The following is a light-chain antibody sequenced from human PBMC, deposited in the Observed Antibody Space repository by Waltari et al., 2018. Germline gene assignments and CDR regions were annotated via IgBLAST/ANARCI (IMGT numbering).Light chain of an antibody. V-gene: IGKV1-5*03. Sequence: DIQMTQSPSTLSASVGESVTITCRASQSISSWLAWYQQKPGKAPKLLIYKASSLESGVPSRFSGSGSGTEFTLTISSLQPDDFATYYCQQYNSYSFTFGPGTKVDIK. CDR3: QQYNSYSFT. J-gene: IGKJ3*01. CDR1: QSISSW. CDR2: KAS.